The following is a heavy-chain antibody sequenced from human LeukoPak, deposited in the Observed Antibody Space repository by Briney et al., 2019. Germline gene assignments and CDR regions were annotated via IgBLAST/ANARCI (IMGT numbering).Heavy chain of an antibody. V-gene: IGHV3-53*01. CDR1: GFAVSSNY. J-gene: IGHJ4*02. CDR3: ARRAGALYHYDTSGPFDH. Sequence: GGSLRLSCAASGFAVSSNYMSWVRQAPGKGLEWVSVIYTGGSTSYTGSVKGRFTISRDSSKNTLYLQMNSLRVEDTAVYYCARRAGALYHYDTSGPFDHWGQGTLVTVSS. CDR2: IYTGGST. D-gene: IGHD3-22*01.